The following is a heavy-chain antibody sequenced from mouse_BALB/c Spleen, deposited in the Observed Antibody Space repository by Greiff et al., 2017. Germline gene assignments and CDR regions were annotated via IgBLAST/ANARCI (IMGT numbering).Heavy chain of an antibody. CDR1: GFNIKDTY. Sequence: EVQLQESGAELVKPGASVKLSCTASGFNIKDTYMHWVKQRPEQGLEWIGRIDPANGNTKYDPKFQGKATITADTSSNTAYLQLSSLTSEDSAVYFCANGLRGAMDYWGQGTSVTVSS. V-gene: IGHV14-3*02. D-gene: IGHD3-1*01. CDR3: ANGLRGAMDY. CDR2: IDPANGNT. J-gene: IGHJ4*01.